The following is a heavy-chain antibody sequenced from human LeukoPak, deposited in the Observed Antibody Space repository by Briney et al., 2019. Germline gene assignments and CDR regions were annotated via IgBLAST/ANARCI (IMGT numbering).Heavy chain of an antibody. CDR1: GRSISSSSYY. CDR3: ARRDYDFWSGYHDY. V-gene: IGHV4-39*01. CDR2: IYYSGST. J-gene: IGHJ4*02. D-gene: IGHD3-3*01. Sequence: PSETLSLTCTVSGRSISSSSYYWGWLRQPPGKGLEWIGSIYYSGSTYYNPSLKTRVTISVDTYKNQFSLKLSSVTAADTAVYYCARRDYDFWSGYHDYWGQGTLVTVSS.